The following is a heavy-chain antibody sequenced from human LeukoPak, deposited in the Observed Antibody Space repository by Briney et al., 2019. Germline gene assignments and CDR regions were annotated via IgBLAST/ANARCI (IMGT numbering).Heavy chain of an antibody. CDR1: GFEFSSYG. D-gene: IGHD3-10*01. Sequence: GGSLRLSCASSGFEFSSYGMHWVRQAPGKGLEWVAFIHYEGTNEYYADSVKGRFTISRDNSKNTLNVELNSLRTEDTALYCWAKDYYGSGSIIDDWGQGTLVTVSS. J-gene: IGHJ4*02. V-gene: IGHV3-30*02. CDR3: AKDYYGSGSIIDD. CDR2: IHYEGTNE.